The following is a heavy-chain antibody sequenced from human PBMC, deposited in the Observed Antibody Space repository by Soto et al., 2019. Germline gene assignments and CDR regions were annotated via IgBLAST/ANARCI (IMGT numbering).Heavy chain of an antibody. CDR2: IYHSGST. J-gene: IGHJ5*02. Sequence: SETLSLTCTVSGGSISSGGYYWSWIRQHPGKGLEWIGSIYHSGSTNYNPSLKSRVTISVDKSKNQFSLKLSSVTAADTAVYYCARVRFLEWLSRIYWFDPWGQGTLVTVSS. CDR3: ARVRFLEWLSRIYWFDP. V-gene: IGHV4-39*07. CDR1: GGSISSGGYY. D-gene: IGHD3-3*01.